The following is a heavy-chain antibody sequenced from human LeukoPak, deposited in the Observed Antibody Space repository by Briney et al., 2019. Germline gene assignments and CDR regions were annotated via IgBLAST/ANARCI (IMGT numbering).Heavy chain of an antibody. CDR2: IYYSGST. CDR1: GGSISSGAYS. CDR3: ARVYRGEFDILTGYYYENWFDP. J-gene: IGHJ5*02. D-gene: IGHD3-9*01. V-gene: IGHV4-30-4*07. Sequence: KSSETLSLTCAVSGGSISSGAYSWSWIRHPPGKGLGWSGYIYYSGSTYNNPSLKSRVTISVDTSKTQFSLKLSSVTAADAAVYYCARVYRGEFDILTGYYYENWFDPWGQGTLVTVSS.